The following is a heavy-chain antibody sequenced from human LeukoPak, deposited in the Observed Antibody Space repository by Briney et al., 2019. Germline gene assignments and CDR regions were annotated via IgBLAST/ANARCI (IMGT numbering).Heavy chain of an antibody. CDR2: IYHSGST. CDR3: ARLRGGPAEVDY. CDR1: GYSISGGYY. D-gene: IGHD3-10*01. J-gene: IGHJ4*02. Sequence: NTSETLSLTCAVSGYSISGGYYWGWIRQPPGKGLEWIGSIYHSGSTYYNPSLKSRVTISVDTSKNQFSLKLSSVTAADTAVYYCARLRGGPAEVDYWGQGTLVTVSS. V-gene: IGHV4-38-2*01.